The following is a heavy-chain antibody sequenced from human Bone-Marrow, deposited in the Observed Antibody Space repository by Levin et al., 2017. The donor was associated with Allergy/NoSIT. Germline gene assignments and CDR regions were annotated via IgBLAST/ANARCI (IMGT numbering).Heavy chain of an antibody. Sequence: LSLTCAASGFTFSSYGMHWVRQAPGKGLEWVAVISYDGSNKYYADSVKGRFTISRDNSKNTLYLQMNSLRAEDTAVYYCAKDWFSYDSSGYYSFVGGMDVWGQGTTVTVSS. CDR3: AKDWFSYDSSGYYSFVGGMDV. J-gene: IGHJ6*02. CDR1: GFTFSSYG. V-gene: IGHV3-30*18. D-gene: IGHD3-22*01. CDR2: ISYDGSNK.